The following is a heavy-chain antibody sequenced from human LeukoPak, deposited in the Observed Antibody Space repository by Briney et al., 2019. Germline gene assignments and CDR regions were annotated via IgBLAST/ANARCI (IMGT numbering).Heavy chain of an antibody. D-gene: IGHD6-19*01. CDR3: ARATDIAVAGHFDD. CDR2: IYYSGST. J-gene: IGHJ4*02. V-gene: IGHV4-39*07. Sequence: SETLSLTCTVSGGSISSSSYYWGWIRQPPGKGLEWIGSIYYSGSTYYNPSLKSRVTISVDKSKNQFSLKLSSVTAADTAVYYCARATDIAVAGHFDDWGQGTLVTVSS. CDR1: GGSISSSSYY.